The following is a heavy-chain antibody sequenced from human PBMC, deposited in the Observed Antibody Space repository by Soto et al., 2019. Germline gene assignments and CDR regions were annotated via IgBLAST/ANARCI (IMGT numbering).Heavy chain of an antibody. J-gene: IGHJ4*01. CDR1: VVAFYNDG. CDR3: AKGRTIFRVTNQYYF. CDR2: ISLNSGII. D-gene: IGHD3-3*01. V-gene: IGHV3-9*01. Sequence: SLGLSCSSSVVAFYNDGVELFRQAPVNCLEWVSSISLNSGIIDYAYSVKGRFTISRHNAKNSLYLQMNSLRPEDTALYYCAKGRTIFRVTNQYYF.